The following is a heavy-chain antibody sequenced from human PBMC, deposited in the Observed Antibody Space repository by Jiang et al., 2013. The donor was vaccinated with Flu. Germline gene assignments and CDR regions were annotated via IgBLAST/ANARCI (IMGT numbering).Heavy chain of an antibody. CDR3: ARDVQQLVNWYFDL. D-gene: IGHD6-13*01. Sequence: GSGLVKPSETLSLTCTVSGGSITNYYWSWIRQSPGKGLEWIGFISHSGSTNYNPSLKSRVTMSVDTSENRISLKLNSVTAADTAVYYCARDVQQLVNWYFDLWGRGTLVTVS. V-gene: IGHV4-59*13. J-gene: IGHJ2*01. CDR2: ISHSGST. CDR1: GGSITNYY.